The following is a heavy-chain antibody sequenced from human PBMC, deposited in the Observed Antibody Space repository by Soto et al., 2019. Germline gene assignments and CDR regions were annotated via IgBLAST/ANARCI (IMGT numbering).Heavy chain of an antibody. D-gene: IGHD6-19*01. CDR3: AKIAESVAGNVYGY. Sequence: GGSLRLSCAASGFTFSSYAMGWVRQAPGKGLEWVSGISGSGGSTYYADSVKGRFTISRDNPKNTLFLQMNSLRAEDTAVYYCAKIAESVAGNVYGYWGQGTLVTVSS. J-gene: IGHJ4*02. CDR1: GFTFSSYA. V-gene: IGHV3-23*01. CDR2: ISGSGGST.